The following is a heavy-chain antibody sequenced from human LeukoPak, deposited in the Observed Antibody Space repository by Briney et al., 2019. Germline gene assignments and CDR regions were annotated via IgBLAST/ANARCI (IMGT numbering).Heavy chain of an antibody. CDR3: AKDGSDIVVVPAVHYGMDV. CDR2: ISGDGGST. CDR1: GFTFDDYA. D-gene: IGHD2-2*01. V-gene: IGHV3-43*02. Sequence: GVSLRLSCAASGFTFDDYAMHWVRQAPGKGLEWVSLISGDGGSTYYADSVKGRFTISRDNSKNSLYLQMNSLRTEDTASYYCAKDGSDIVVVPAVHYGMDVWGQGTTVTVSS. J-gene: IGHJ6*02.